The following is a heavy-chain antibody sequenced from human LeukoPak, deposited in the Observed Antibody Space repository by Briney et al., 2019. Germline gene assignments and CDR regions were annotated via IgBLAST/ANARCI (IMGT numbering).Heavy chain of an antibody. Sequence: SETLSLTCAVYGGSFSGYYWSWIRQPPGKGLEWIGEINHSGSTNYNPSLKSRVTISVDTSKNQFSLKLSSVTAADTAVYYCVRGMGYYDSSDPYDAFDIWGQGTMVTVSS. V-gene: IGHV4-34*01. D-gene: IGHD3-22*01. CDR3: VRGMGYYDSSDPYDAFDI. CDR1: GGSFSGYY. J-gene: IGHJ3*02. CDR2: INHSGST.